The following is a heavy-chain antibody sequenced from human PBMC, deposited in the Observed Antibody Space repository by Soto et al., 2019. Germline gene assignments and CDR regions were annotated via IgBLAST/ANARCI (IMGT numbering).Heavy chain of an antibody. CDR3: VNGDKEQQLVYYFDY. CDR2: ISGSGGST. V-gene: IGHV3-23*01. Sequence: GGSLRLSCAASGFTFSSYAMSWVRQAPGKGLEWVSAISGSGGSTYYADSVKGRFTISRDNSKNTLYLQMNSLRAEDTAVYYCVNGDKEQQLVYYFDYWGQGTLVTVSS. D-gene: IGHD6-13*01. CDR1: GFTFSSYA. J-gene: IGHJ4*02.